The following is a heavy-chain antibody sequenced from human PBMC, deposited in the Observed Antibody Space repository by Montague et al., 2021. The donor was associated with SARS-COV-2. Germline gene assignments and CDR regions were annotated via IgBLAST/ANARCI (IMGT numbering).Heavy chain of an antibody. CDR3: ARAGSGWYRTGFDY. J-gene: IGHJ4*02. CDR1: GFTFSSYA. Sequence: SLRLSCAASGFTFSSYAMHWVRQAPGKGLEWVAVISYDGSNKYYADSVKGRFTISRDNSKNTLYLQMNSLRAGDTAVYYCARAGSGWYRTGFDYWGQGTLVTVSS. D-gene: IGHD6-19*01. CDR2: ISYDGSNK. V-gene: IGHV3-30*04.